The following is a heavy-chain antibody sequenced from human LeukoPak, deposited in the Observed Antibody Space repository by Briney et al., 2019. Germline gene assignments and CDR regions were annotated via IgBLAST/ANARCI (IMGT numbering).Heavy chain of an antibody. CDR2: ISGSSSYI. D-gene: IGHD5-12*01. J-gene: IGHJ6*03. Sequence: PGRSLRLSCAASGFPFSSYSMNWVRQAPGKGLEWVSSISGSSSYIYFADSVKGRFTISRDNAKNSLYVQMNSLRAEDTAVYYCARVGSGYGHWYYYYYMDVWGKGTTVTISS. CDR1: GFPFSSYS. V-gene: IGHV3-21*01. CDR3: ARVGSGYGHWYYYYYMDV.